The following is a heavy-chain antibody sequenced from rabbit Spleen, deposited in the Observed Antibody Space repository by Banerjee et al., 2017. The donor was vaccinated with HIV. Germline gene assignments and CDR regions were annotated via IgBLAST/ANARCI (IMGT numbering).Heavy chain of an antibody. D-gene: IGHD8-1*01. V-gene: IGHV1S45*01. CDR3: ARDTGSSFSSYGMDL. Sequence: QEQLEESGGGLVKPEGSLTLTCKASGFSFSDRDVMCWVRQAPGKGLEWIACINTADGDTFYANGAKGRCTISKTSSTTVTLQMTSLTVADTATYFCARDTGSSFSSYGMDLWGPGTLGTVS. CDR1: GFSFSDRDV. J-gene: IGHJ6*01. CDR2: INTADGDT.